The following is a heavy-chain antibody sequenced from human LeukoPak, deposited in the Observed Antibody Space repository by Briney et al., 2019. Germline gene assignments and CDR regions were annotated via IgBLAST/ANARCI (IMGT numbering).Heavy chain of an antibody. CDR3: ARKSSGWSENFDY. D-gene: IGHD6-19*01. CDR1: GFIFSSSA. CDR2: ISSNGGNT. Sequence: PGGSLRLSCSASGFIFSSSAMHWVRQAPGKGLEYVSGISSNGGNTYYADSVKGRFTISRDNSKNTLYLQMSSLRVEDTAVYYCARKSSGWSENFDYWGQGTLVTVSS. V-gene: IGHV3-64D*06. J-gene: IGHJ4*02.